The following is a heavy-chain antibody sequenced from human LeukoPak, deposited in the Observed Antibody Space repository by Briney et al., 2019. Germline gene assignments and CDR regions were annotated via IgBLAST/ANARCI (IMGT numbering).Heavy chain of an antibody. Sequence: ASVKVSCKASGYTFTSYGISWVRQAPGQGLEWMGWISAYNGNTNYAQKLQGRVTMTTDTSTSTAYMELRSLRSGDTAVYYCARTTYYYDSSGYYADYYYGMDVWGQGTTVTVSS. CDR1: GYTFTSYG. V-gene: IGHV1-18*01. CDR2: ISAYNGNT. D-gene: IGHD3-22*01. CDR3: ARTTYYYDSSGYYADYYYGMDV. J-gene: IGHJ6*02.